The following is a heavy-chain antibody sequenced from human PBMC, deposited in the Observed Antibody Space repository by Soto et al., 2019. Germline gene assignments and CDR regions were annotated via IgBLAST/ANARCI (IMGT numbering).Heavy chain of an antibody. CDR3: ETVLGLCLFDY. CDR1: GFTFSSYA. J-gene: IGHJ4*02. D-gene: IGHD2-8*01. CDR2: ISGSGGST. V-gene: IGHV3-23*01. Sequence: AGGSLRLSCAASGFTFSSYAMSWVRQAPGKGLEWVSAISGSGGSTYYADSVKGRFTISRDNSKNTLYLQMNSLRAEDTAVYYSETVLGLCLFDYWGQGTLVTVSS.